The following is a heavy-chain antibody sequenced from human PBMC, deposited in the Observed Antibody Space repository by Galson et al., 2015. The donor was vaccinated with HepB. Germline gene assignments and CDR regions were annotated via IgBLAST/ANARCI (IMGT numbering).Heavy chain of an antibody. CDR3: ARVSGTIYYYGMDV. J-gene: IGHJ6*02. D-gene: IGHD6-13*01. Sequence: CAISGDSVSNNNAAWYWIRQSPLRGLEWLGRTYYRAKWYNDYAESLRSRITINPDTSKNQFSLQLNSVTPEDTAVYYCARVSGTIYYYGMDVCGQGTTVSVSS. V-gene: IGHV6-1*01. CDR2: TYYRAKWYN. CDR1: GDSVSNNNAA.